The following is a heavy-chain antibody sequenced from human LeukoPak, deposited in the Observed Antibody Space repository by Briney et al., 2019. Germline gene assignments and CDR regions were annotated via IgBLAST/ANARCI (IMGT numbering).Heavy chain of an antibody. J-gene: IGHJ4*02. CDR3: AKRGVVIRVILVGFHKEAYYFDS. CDR1: GITLSNYS. V-gene: IGHV3-23*01. CDR2: ISGSGGRT. D-gene: IGHD3-22*01. Sequence: GGSLRLSCAVSGITLSNYSMSWVRQAPGKGLEWVAGISGSGGRTNYADAVKGRFTISRDNAKNTLFPQMNSLRVEDTAVYFCAKRGVVIRVILVGFHKEAYYFDSWGQGALVTVSS.